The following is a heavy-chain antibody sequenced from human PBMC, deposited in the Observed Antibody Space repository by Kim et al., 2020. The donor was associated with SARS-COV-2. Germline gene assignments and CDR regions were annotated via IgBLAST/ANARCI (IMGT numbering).Heavy chain of an antibody. CDR3: ARDARGMLWLRFGDNWFDP. CDR1: GYTFTGYY. CDR2: INPNSGGT. V-gene: IGHV1-2*06. J-gene: IGHJ5*02. D-gene: IGHD5-12*01. Sequence: ASVKVSCKASGYTFTGYYMHWVRQAPGQGLEWMGRINPNSGGTNYAQKFQGRVTMTRDTSISTAYMELSRLRSDDTAVYYCARDARGMLWLRFGDNWFDPWGQGTLVTVSS.